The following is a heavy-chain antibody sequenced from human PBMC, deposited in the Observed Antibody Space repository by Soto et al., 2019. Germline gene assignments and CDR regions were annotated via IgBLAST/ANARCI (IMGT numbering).Heavy chain of an antibody. D-gene: IGHD3-22*01. J-gene: IGHJ6*02. Sequence: GGSLSLSCAASGFTFSSYWMSWVRQAPGKGLEWVANIKQDGSEKYYVDSVKGRFTISRDNAKNSLYLQMNSLRAEDTAVYYCAREVDDSSGNYYGMDVWGQGTTVTVSS. CDR3: AREVDDSSGNYYGMDV. CDR2: IKQDGSEK. CDR1: GFTFSSYW. V-gene: IGHV3-7*03.